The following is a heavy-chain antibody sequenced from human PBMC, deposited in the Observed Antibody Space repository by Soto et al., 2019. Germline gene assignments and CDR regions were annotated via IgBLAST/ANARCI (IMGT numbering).Heavy chain of an antibody. CDR3: ARLKLRFLEWLFSHSYYGMDV. CDR1: GYSFTSYW. Sequence: GESLKISCKGSGYSFTSYWISWVRQMPGKGLEWMGRIDPSDSYTNYSPSFQGHVTISADKSISTAYLQWSSLKASDTAMYYCARLKLRFLEWLFSHSYYGMDVWGQGTTLTVSS. V-gene: IGHV5-10-1*01. CDR2: IDPSDSYT. D-gene: IGHD3-3*01. J-gene: IGHJ6*02.